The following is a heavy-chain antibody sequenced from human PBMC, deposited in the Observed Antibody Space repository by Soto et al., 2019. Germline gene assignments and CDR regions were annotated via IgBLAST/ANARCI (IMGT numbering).Heavy chain of an antibody. D-gene: IGHD3-3*01. J-gene: IGHJ6*02. CDR3: ARDGSKSRYYYYCMDV. V-gene: IGHV3-30-3*01. CDR1: GFTFSSYV. Sequence: QVEMVESGGGVVQPGRSLRLSCAASGFTFSSYVMHWVRQAPGKGLEWVAVISYDGSNKYYAGSVKGRLTISRDNSKNTLYLQMNSLRAEDTAVYYCARDGSKSRYYYYCMDVWGQGTTVTVSS. CDR2: ISYDGSNK.